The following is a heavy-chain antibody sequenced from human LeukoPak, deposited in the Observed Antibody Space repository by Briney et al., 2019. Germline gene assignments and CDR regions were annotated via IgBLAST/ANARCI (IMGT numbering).Heavy chain of an antibody. CDR2: INPSGSST. CDR1: GFTFTNYY. Sequence: GASVKVSCKASGFTFTNYYMHWVRQAPGQGLEWMGLINPSGSSTNYAQKFRGRVTMTRDTSTTTVYMELSSLRSEDTAVYYCAREESGGYFDYGGQGTLVTVS. J-gene: IGHJ4*02. D-gene: IGHD2-8*02. V-gene: IGHV1-46*01. CDR3: AREESGGYFDY.